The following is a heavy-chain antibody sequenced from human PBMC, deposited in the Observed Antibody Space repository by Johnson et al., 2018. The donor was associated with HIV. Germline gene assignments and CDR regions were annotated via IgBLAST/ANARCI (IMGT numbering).Heavy chain of an antibody. V-gene: IGHV3-30*14. D-gene: IGHD4-17*01. Sequence: QVQLVESAGGLVQPGGTLRLSCVASGFTFISYDAQWVRQAQGRGLEWVAVMSYEGSNKYYADSVKGIFTISRANSKNTLYLNMGSLRAEDMAVYYCAIRDNDAFDICGQGTMVTVSS. CDR3: AIRDNDAFDI. CDR1: GFTFISYD. CDR2: MSYEGSNK. J-gene: IGHJ3*02.